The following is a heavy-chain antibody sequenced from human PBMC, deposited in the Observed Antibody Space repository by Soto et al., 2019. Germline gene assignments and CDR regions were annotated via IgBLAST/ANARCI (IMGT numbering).Heavy chain of an antibody. CDR1: GFTFSSYA. J-gene: IGHJ6*02. V-gene: IGHV3-23*01. D-gene: IGHD1-26*01. Sequence: EVQLLESGGGLVQPGGSLRLSCAASGFTFSSYAMSWVRQAPGKGLEWVSAISGSGGSTYYADSVKGRFTISRDNSKNPLYLQMNSLGAEDTAVYYCAKAELGSWIWRGYYYGMYVWGQGTTVTVSS. CDR2: ISGSGGST. CDR3: AKAELGSWIWRGYYYGMYV.